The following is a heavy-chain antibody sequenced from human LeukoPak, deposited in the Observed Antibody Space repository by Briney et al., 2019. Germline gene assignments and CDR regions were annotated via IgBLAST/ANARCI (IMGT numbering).Heavy chain of an antibody. D-gene: IGHD1-26*01. CDR1: GFTFSSYP. V-gene: IGHV3-23*01. CDR3: AKDRSVLSGTYYDFDQ. Sequence: PGGSLRLSCAASGFTFSSYPMHWLRQAPGKGLEWVSGIRGGGDNPVYADSVKGRFTISRDNSKNTLYLQMNGLRAHDTAVYYCAKDRSVLSGTYYDFDQWGQGTLVTVSS. CDR2: IRGGGDNP. J-gene: IGHJ4*02.